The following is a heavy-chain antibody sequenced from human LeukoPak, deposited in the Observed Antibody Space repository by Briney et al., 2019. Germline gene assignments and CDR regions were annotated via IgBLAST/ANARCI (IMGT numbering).Heavy chain of an antibody. V-gene: IGHV1-2*06. D-gene: IGHD1-26*01. CDR1: GYTFTGYY. J-gene: IGHJ4*02. Sequence: ASVKVSCKASGYTFTGYYMHWVRQAPGQGLEWMGRINPDSGDTNYAQHFQGRVTMTRDASISTVYMELSSLSYDDTAVYYCARDLSSTPHWELDYWGQGTLVTVSS. CDR3: ARDLSSTPHWELDY. CDR2: INPDSGDT.